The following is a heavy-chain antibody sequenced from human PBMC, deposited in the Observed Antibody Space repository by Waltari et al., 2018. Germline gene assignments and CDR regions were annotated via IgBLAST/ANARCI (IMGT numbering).Heavy chain of an antibody. Sequence: EVQLLESGGGLVQPGGSLRLSCAASGFTFSSYAMSWVRQAPGKGLEWVSAISGSGGSTYYADSVKGRFTISRDNSKNTLYLQMNSLRAEDTAVYYCAKGVIHCGGDCSVGVYWGQGTLVTVSS. CDR2: ISGSGGST. J-gene: IGHJ4*02. D-gene: IGHD2-21*01. CDR3: AKGVIHCGGDCSVGVY. V-gene: IGHV3-23*01. CDR1: GFTFSSYA.